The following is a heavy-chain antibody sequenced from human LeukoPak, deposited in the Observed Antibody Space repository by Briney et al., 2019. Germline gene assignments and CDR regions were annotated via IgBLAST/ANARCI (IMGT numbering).Heavy chain of an antibody. CDR2: IYTSGST. V-gene: IGHV4-61*02. J-gene: IGHJ4*02. Sequence: KTSQTLSLTCTVSGGSISSGSYYWSWIRQPAGKGLEWIGRIYTSGSTNYNPSLKSRVTISVDTSKNQFSLKLSSVTAADTAVYYCARSRGELLWGQGTLVTVSS. CDR3: ARSRGELL. CDR1: GGSISSGSYY. D-gene: IGHD1-26*01.